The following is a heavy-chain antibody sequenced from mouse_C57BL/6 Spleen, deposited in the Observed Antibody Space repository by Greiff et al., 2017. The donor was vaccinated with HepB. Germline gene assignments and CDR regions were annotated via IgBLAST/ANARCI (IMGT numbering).Heavy chain of an antibody. CDR3: ARHENYYGRRTGYAMDY. J-gene: IGHJ4*01. Sequence: VQLQQSGAELVKPGASVKLSCKASGYTFTEYTIHWVKQRSGQGLEWIGWFYPGSGSIKYNEKFKDKATLTADKSSSTVYMELSRLTSEDSAVYFGARHENYYGRRTGYAMDYWGQGTSVTVSS. D-gene: IGHD1-1*01. CDR1: GYTFTEYT. V-gene: IGHV1-62-2*01. CDR2: FYPGSGSI.